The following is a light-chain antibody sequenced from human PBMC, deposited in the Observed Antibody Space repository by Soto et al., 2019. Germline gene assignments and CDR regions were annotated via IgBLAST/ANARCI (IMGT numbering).Light chain of an antibody. J-gene: IGKJ1*01. Sequence: DIQMTQSPSTLSASVGDRVTFTCRASQSVSIWLAWYQQKPGKAPKLLISGASTLESGVPSRFSGSGSGTEFTLTISILQPDDFATYYCQQYKNYLTFGQGTKVDIK. CDR1: QSVSIW. CDR3: QQYKNYLT. CDR2: GAS. V-gene: IGKV1-5*01.